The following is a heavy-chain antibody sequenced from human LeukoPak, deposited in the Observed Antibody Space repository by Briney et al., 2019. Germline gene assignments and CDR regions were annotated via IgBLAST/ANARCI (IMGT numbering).Heavy chain of an antibody. J-gene: IGHJ4*02. D-gene: IGHD2-15*01. Sequence: GGSLRLSCAASGFTFSSYAMSWVRQAPGKGLECISGFSGSGGSTYYADSVKGRFTISRDNSKNTLDLEMNSLRPEDTAVYYCAKDASNLVAATAIDSWGQGTLVTASS. V-gene: IGHV3-23*01. CDR2: FSGSGGST. CDR3: AKDASNLVAATAIDS. CDR1: GFTFSSYA.